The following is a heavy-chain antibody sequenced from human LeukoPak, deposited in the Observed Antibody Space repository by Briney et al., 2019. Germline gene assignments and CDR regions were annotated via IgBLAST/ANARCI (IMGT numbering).Heavy chain of an antibody. CDR3: ARRSGDGYYFFDY. D-gene: IGHD3-22*01. CDR2: FYYSGST. Sequence: SETLSLTCTVSGGSVSSGRYYWSWIRQPPGKGLEWIGYFYYSGSTNYNPSLKSRVTISVDTSKNQFSLNLSSVTAADTAVYYCARRSGDGYYFFDYWGQGTLVTVSS. J-gene: IGHJ4*02. V-gene: IGHV4-61*01. CDR1: GGSVSSGRYY.